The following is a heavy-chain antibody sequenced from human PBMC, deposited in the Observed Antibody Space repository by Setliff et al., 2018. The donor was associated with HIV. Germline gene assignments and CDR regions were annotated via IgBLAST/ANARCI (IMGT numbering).Heavy chain of an antibody. D-gene: IGHD3-9*01. CDR3: ASYDILTGYSI. V-gene: IGHV4-59*08. J-gene: IGHJ4*02. CDR1: GGSFSGYY. CDR2: IYYSGST. Sequence: LSLTCAVYGGSFSGYYWNWNRQPPGKGLEWLGSIYYSGSTYYNPSLKSRVTISVDTSKIQFSLKLSSVTAADTAVYYCASYDILTGYSIWGQGTLVTVSS.